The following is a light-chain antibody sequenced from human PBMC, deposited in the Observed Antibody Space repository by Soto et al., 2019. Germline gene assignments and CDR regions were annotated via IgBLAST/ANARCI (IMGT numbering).Light chain of an antibody. CDR3: KQYNLSLAIT. CDR2: GVS. CDR1: QSVSSNY. Sequence: TVLTQSPGTLSFSPGERATLSCRASQSVSSNYLVWYQQKPGQPPRXLISGVSTRATGIPERFSGSGSRTDFTLAISGMEPEHVAVYYCKQYNLSLAITFPQGTRLEI. V-gene: IGKV3-20*01. J-gene: IGKJ5*01.